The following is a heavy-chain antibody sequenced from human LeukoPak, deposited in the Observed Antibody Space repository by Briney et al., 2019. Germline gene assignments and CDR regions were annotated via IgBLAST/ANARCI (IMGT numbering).Heavy chain of an antibody. CDR2: INHSGST. J-gene: IGHJ3*02. D-gene: IGHD3-3*01. CDR1: GGSFSGYY. V-gene: IGHV4-34*01. Sequence: SETLSLTCAVYGGSFSGYYWSWIRQPPGKGLEWIGEINHSGSTNYNPSLKSRVTISVDTSKNQFSLKLSSVTAADTAVYYCASYLEWLSNAFDIWGQGTMVTVSS. CDR3: ASYLEWLSNAFDI.